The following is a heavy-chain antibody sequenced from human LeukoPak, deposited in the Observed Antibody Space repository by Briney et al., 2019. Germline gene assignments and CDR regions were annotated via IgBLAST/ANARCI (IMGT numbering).Heavy chain of an antibody. D-gene: IGHD3-10*01. CDR3: ARARLPLTMVRGVIITSSRSWFDP. CDR2: INAGTGNT. J-gene: IGHJ5*02. CDR1: GYTFTSYA. Sequence: ASVKVSCKASGYTFTSYAMHWVRQAPGQRLEWMGWINAGTGNTKYSQKFQDRVTITRDTSASTDYMELSSLRSEDTAVYYCARARLPLTMVRGVIITSSRSWFDPWGQGTLVTVSS. V-gene: IGHV1-3*01.